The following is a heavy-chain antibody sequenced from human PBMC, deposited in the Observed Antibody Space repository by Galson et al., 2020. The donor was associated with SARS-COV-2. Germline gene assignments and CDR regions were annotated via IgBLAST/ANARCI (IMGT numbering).Heavy chain of an antibody. V-gene: IGHV4-34*01. Sequence: SETLSLTCAVYGGSFSGYYWTWIRQPPGKGLEWIGEINHSGSSNYNPSLKSRVTMSVDTSKNQFSLKLSSVTAADTGVYYCPKRNELVWFGQLLLSNYNCGMDVWGQGATVTVSS. CDR3: PKRNELVWFGQLLLSNYNCGMDV. CDR1: GGSFSGYY. CDR2: INHSGSS. D-gene: IGHD3-10*01. J-gene: IGHJ6*02.